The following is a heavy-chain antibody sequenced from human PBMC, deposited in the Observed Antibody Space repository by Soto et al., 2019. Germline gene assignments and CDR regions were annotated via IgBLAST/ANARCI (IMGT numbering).Heavy chain of an antibody. J-gene: IGHJ4*02. CDR2: INPNSGGT. V-gene: IGHV1-2*02. D-gene: IGHD5-18*01. CDR1: GYTFTGYY. Sequence: ASVKVSCKASGYTFTGYYMHWLRQAPGQGLEWMGWINPNSGGTNYAQKFQGRVTMTRDTSISTAYMELSRLRSDDTAVYYCARTARYSPRSLIDYWGQGTLVTVSS. CDR3: ARTARYSPRSLIDY.